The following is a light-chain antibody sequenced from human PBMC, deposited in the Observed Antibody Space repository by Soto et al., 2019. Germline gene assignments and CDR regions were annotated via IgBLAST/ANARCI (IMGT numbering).Light chain of an antibody. CDR1: SSNIGAGYD. Sequence: QPVLTQPPSVSGAPGQRVTISCTGSSSNIGAGYDVHWYQQLPGTAPKLLIYGNSNRPSGVPYRFSGSKSGTSASLAITGLQAEDEADYYRQSYDSSLSVVFGGGTKLTVL. J-gene: IGLJ2*01. CDR3: QSYDSSLSVV. CDR2: GNS. V-gene: IGLV1-40*01.